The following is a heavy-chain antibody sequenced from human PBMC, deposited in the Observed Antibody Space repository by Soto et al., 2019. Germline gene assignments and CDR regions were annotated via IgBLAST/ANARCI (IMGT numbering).Heavy chain of an antibody. D-gene: IGHD1-1*01. Sequence: QVQLVQSGAEVKKPGASVKVSCKASGYTFTSYGISWVRQAPGEGLEWVGWISGYDVNTDYAHKFRGRGXRTKDXXTNTAYMDLRSLRSDDTAVYYCARHNSQWPNWFDPWGQGTPVTVSS. J-gene: IGHJ5*02. V-gene: IGHV1-18*01. CDR2: ISGYDVNT. CDR3: ARHNSQWPNWFDP. CDR1: GYTFTSYG.